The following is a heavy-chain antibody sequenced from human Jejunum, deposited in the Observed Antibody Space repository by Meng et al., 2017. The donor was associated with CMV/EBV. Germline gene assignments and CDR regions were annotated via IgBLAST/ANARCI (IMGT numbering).Heavy chain of an antibody. CDR2: IYYTGST. J-gene: IGHJ4*02. D-gene: IGHD3-22*01. Sequence: ISSSFSYWGWIRQRPGKGLGGIASIYYTGSTYYSPSLTSRVTISVDTSKNQFSLKLSSVTAADTAVYYCARHLNYYHSSGYYPYYFDYWGQGTLVTVSS. CDR3: ARHLNYYHSSGYYPYYFDY. CDR1: ISSSFSY. V-gene: IGHV4-39*01.